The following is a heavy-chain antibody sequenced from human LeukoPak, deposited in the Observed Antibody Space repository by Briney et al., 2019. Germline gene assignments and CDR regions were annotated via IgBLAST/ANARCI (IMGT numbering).Heavy chain of an antibody. Sequence: ASVKVSCKASGYTFTGYYMHWVRQAPGQGLEWMGWINPNSGGTNYAQKFQGRVTMTRDTSISTAYMELSRLKSDDTAVYYCARDYYGRKYYFDYWGQGTLVTVSS. CDR2: INPNSGGT. CDR1: GYTFTGYY. CDR3: ARDYYGRKYYFDY. D-gene: IGHD3-22*01. J-gene: IGHJ4*02. V-gene: IGHV1-2*02.